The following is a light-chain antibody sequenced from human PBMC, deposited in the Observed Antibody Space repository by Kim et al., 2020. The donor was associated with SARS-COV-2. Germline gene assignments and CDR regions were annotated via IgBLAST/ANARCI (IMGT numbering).Light chain of an antibody. J-gene: IGKJ5*01. CDR1: QSVKTY. V-gene: IGKV3-11*01. CDR2: DAS. Sequence: LSPGERATLSCRASQSVKTYLAWYQHKPGQSPRLLSHDASNRATGVPPRFSGGGSGTDFTLTISSLEPEDFAVYYCQQRGNWPTFGQGTRLEIK. CDR3: QQRGNWPT.